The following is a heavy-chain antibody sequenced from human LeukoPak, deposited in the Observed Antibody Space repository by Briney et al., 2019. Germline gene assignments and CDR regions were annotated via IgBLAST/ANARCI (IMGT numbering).Heavy chain of an antibody. Sequence: PGGSLRLSCAASGFTFSSYGMHWVRQAPGKGLEWVAVIWYDGSNKYYADSVKGRSTISRDNSKNTLYLQMNSLRAEDTAVYYCARDWERITMIVVAPGGMDVWGQGTTVTVSS. CDR2: IWYDGSNK. CDR3: ARDWERITMIVVAPGGMDV. CDR1: GFTFSSYG. V-gene: IGHV3-33*01. D-gene: IGHD3-22*01. J-gene: IGHJ6*02.